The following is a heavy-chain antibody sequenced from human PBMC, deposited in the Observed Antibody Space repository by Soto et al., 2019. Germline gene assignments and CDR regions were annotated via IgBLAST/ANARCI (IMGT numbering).Heavy chain of an antibody. Sequence: WTWIRQPPGKGLEWIGEIDHIGSTNYNPSLKSRVTISVDTSKNQFSLSLSSVSAADTAVYYCARGRGGNSVDYWGQGTLVTVSS. CDR2: IDHIGST. CDR3: ARGRGGNSVDY. D-gene: IGHD2-21*02. J-gene: IGHJ4*02. V-gene: IGHV4-34*01.